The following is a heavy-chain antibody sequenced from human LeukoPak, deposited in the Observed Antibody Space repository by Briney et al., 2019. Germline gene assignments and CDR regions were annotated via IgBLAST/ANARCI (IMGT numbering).Heavy chain of an antibody. CDR3: AREESGYSYGPPSDY. CDR2: ISAYNGNT. J-gene: IGHJ4*02. Sequence: EASVKVSCKASGYTFTSYGISWVRQAPGQGLEWMGWISAYNGNTNYAQKLQGRVTMTTDTSTSTAYMELRSLRSDDTAVYYCAREESGYSYGPPSDYWGQGTLVTVSS. CDR1: GYTFTSYG. D-gene: IGHD5-18*01. V-gene: IGHV1-18*01.